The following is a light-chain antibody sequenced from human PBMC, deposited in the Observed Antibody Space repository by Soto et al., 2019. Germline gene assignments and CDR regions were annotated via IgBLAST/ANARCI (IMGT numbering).Light chain of an antibody. J-gene: IGKJ2*01. CDR2: GAS. CDR3: QHYGSSPPMYT. CDR1: QSVSSSF. V-gene: IGKV3-20*01. Sequence: EIVLTQSPGTLSLSPGERATLSCRASQSVSSSFLAWYQQRPGQAPRLLIYGASTRATGIPDRFSGSGSGTDCTLSSSRLEPEEWAVYHCQHYGSSPPMYTFGQGTKLEIK.